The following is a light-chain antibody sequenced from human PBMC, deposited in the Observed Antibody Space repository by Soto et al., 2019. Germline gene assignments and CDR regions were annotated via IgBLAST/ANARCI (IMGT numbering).Light chain of an antibody. CDR1: SSNMGSNI. CDR2: SKD. V-gene: IGLV1-44*01. J-gene: IGLJ2*01. Sequence: QSVLTQPPSASGTPGQRVTISCSGGSSNMGSNIVNWYQQLPGAAPKLLIYSKDQRPSGVPDRFSGSKSGTSASLAISGLQSEDEADYYCAAWDDSLNGVVFGGGTQLTVL. CDR3: AAWDDSLNGVV.